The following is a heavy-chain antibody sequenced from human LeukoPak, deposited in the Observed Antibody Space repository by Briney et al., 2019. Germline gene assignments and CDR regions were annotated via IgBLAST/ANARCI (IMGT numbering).Heavy chain of an antibody. D-gene: IGHD3-22*01. CDR3: AKDPPTSGYDLDY. Sequence: GGSLRLSCAASGFTFRSHGMHWVRQAPGKGLEWVAVISYDGSKQYYADSVKGRFTISRDNGKHILYLQMNSLRAEDTGVYYCAKDPPTSGYDLDYWGQGTLVTVSS. CDR2: ISYDGSKQ. V-gene: IGHV3-30*18. CDR1: GFTFRSHG. J-gene: IGHJ4*02.